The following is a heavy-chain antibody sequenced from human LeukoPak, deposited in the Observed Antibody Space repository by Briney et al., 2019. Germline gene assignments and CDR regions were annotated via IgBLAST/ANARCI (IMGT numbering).Heavy chain of an antibody. V-gene: IGHV1-24*01. CDR2: FDPENGEN. CDR3: ATFDRDRLLYGAFDN. J-gene: IGHJ3*02. CDR1: GYSLTELS. Sequence: ASVKVSCKISGYSLTELSIHLVQQAPGKGLEWRGGFDPENGENIYTQKFQGRVNMTEDSSKDTVYMVLRTLTSEDTAVYYCATFDRDRLLYGAFDNWGQGTMVIVSS. D-gene: IGHD2-2*02.